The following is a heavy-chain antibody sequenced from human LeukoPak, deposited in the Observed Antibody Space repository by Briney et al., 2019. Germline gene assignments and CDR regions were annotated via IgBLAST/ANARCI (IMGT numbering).Heavy chain of an antibody. CDR2: VSSSSSYI. V-gene: IGHV3-11*06. CDR3: ARDFRTRGYDAFDI. D-gene: IGHD1-1*01. CDR1: GFTFSDYY. J-gene: IGHJ3*02. Sequence: GGSLRLSCAASGFTFSDYYMSWIRQAPGKGLEWVSYVSSSSSYIYYADSVKGRFTISRDNAKNSLYLQMNSLRAEDTAVYYCARDFRTRGYDAFDIWGQGTMVTVSS.